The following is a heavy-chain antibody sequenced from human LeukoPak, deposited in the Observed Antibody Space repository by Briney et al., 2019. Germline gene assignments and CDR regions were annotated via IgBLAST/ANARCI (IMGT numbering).Heavy chain of an antibody. CDR3: AGAPLVTAIAIV. J-gene: IGHJ6*01. V-gene: IGHV3-23*01. CDR2: ISGSGGST. CDR1: GFTFSSYA. Sequence: GGSLRLSCAASGFTFSSYAMSWVRQAPGKGLEWVSAISGSGGSTYYADSVKGRFTISRENSKSTLYLQMKSLRPEDTAVYYCAGAPLVTAIAIVWGEGTTVTVSS. D-gene: IGHD2-21*02.